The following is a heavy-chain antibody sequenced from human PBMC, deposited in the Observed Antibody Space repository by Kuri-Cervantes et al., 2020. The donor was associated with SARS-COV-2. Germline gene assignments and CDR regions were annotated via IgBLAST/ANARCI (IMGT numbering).Heavy chain of an antibody. J-gene: IGHJ5*02. V-gene: IGHV3-23*01. CDR3: AKGGPYYYETGWFDP. Sequence: GGSLRLSCAASGFTFSSYSMSWVRQAPGKGLEWVSAISGSGGSTYYADSVKGRFTISRDNSKNTLYLQMNSLRAEDTAVYYCAKGGPYYYETGWFDPWGQGTLVTVSS. D-gene: IGHD3-22*01. CDR2: ISGSGGST. CDR1: GFTFSSYS.